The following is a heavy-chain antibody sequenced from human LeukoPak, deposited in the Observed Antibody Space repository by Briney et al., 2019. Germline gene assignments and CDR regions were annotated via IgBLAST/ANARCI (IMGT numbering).Heavy chain of an antibody. J-gene: IGHJ4*02. CDR1: GFTFSSYA. D-gene: IGHD6-13*01. CDR3: AEHQLVGPYYFDY. CDR2: ISGSDYTT. Sequence: GGSLRLSCAASGFTFSSYAMGWVRQAPGKGLEWVSSISGSDYTTYYADSVKGRFTVSRDNSKNTLYLRMNSLRAEDSAVYFCAEHQLVGPYYFDYWGQGTLVTVSS. V-gene: IGHV3-23*01.